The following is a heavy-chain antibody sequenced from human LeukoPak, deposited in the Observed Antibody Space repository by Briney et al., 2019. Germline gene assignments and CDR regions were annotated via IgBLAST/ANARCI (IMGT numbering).Heavy chain of an antibody. CDR3: ARGFATMVRGVVLDF. CDR1: GGSFSGYY. Sequence: KPSETLSLTCAVYGGSFSGYYWSWIRQPPGKGLEWIGEIYHSGSTNYNPSLKSRVTISVDTSKNQFSLKLSSVTAADTAVYYCARGFATMVRGVVLDFWGQGTLVTVSS. V-gene: IGHV4-34*01. D-gene: IGHD3-10*01. CDR2: IYHSGST. J-gene: IGHJ4*02.